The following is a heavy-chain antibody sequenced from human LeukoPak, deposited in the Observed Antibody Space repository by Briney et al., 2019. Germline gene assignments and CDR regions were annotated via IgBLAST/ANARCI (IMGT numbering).Heavy chain of an antibody. CDR1: GFTFSKYG. CDR2: IWFDGINT. D-gene: IGHD2-15*01. CDR3: VRDYCSGGSCYEGKWFDP. Sequence: GGSLRLSCAASGFTFSKYGMHWVRQAPGKGLEWVAVIWFDGINTNHADSVKGRFTVSRDNSKNTLFLQMNSLRAEDTAVYFCVRDYCSGGSCYEGKWFDPWGQGTLVTVSS. V-gene: IGHV3-33*01. J-gene: IGHJ5*02.